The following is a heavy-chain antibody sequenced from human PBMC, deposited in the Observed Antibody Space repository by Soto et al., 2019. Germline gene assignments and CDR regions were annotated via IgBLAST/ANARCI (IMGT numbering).Heavy chain of an antibody. CDR3: ARSYYGSGSYWFYGMDV. V-gene: IGHV1-69*06. Sequence: QVQLVQSGAEVKKPGSSVKVSCKASGGTFGNSAISWVRQAPGQGLEWMGGIIPSFATGNSAPEFLGRLTITADKSTTTAYMKLSSLRSEDTAVYYCARSYYGSGSYWFYGMDVWGQGTTVTVSS. J-gene: IGHJ6*02. D-gene: IGHD3-10*01. CDR2: IIPSFATG. CDR1: GGTFGNSA.